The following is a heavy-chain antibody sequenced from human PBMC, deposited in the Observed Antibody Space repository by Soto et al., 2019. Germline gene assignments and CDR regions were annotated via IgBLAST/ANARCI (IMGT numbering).Heavy chain of an antibody. CDR3: AKGGRYFDY. D-gene: IGHD3-16*01. CDR1: GGTINNSY. V-gene: IGHV4-59*03. J-gene: IGHJ4*02. Sequence: KTSDTPSLTCTACGGTINNSYCSWIRQPPGKGLEWIGYIYYRGSTNYNPSLKSRVTISVDTSKNQFSLKLSSVTAADTAVYYCAKGGRYFDYWGPGTLVTVS. CDR2: IYYRGST.